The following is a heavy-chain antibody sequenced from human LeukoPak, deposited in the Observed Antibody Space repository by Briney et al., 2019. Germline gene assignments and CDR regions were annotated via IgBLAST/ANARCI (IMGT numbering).Heavy chain of an antibody. D-gene: IGHD6-6*01. J-gene: IGHJ4*02. CDR2: ISSGSSYT. CDR3: ARARGSIPSSSFDY. CDR1: GFTFSDYY. Sequence: GGSLRLSCAASGFTFSDYYMTWIRQAPGKGLEWVSYISSGSSYTDYADSVKGRSTISRDNAKNSLDLQMNILRAEDTALYYCARARGSIPSSSFDYWGQGALVTVSS. V-gene: IGHV3-11*06.